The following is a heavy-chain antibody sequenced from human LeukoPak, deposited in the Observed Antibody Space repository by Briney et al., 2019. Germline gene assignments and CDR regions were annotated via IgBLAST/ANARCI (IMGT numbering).Heavy chain of an antibody. J-gene: IGHJ4*02. CDR3: ARADRIAAAGRAFDY. V-gene: IGHV1-69*04. CDR1: GGTFSSYA. Sequence: GASVKVSCKASGGTFSSYAISWVRQAPGQGLEWMGRIIPILGIANYAQKFQGRVTITADKSTSTAYMELSSLRSEDTAVYYCARADRIAAAGRAFDYWGQGTLVTVSS. D-gene: IGHD6-13*01. CDR2: IIPILGIA.